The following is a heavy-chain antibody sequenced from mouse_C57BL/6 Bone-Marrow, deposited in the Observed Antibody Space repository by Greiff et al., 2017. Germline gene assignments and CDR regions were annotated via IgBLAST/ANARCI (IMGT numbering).Heavy chain of an antibody. CDR1: GFSLTSYG. CDR3: AKTWIYDPWFAY. D-gene: IGHD2-12*01. V-gene: IGHV2-5*01. J-gene: IGHJ3*01. CDR2: IWRGGST. Sequence: VKLQESGPGLVQPSQSLSITCTVSGFSLTSYGVHWVRQSPGKGLEWLGVIWRGGSTYYNEAFMSRLSITKDNSKSQVFFKMNSLQADDTAIYYWAKTWIYDPWFAYWGQGTLVTVSA.